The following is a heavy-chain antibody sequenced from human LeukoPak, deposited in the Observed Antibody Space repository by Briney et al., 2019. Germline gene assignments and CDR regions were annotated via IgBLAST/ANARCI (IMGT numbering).Heavy chain of an antibody. Sequence: GGSLRLSCAASGFTFSTYEMNWVRQAPGKGLEWLSYISSSGSSIYSADSVKGRFTISRDNAKTSLYLQMNSLRAEDTAVYYCARGLVVAATPPYSYYGMDVWGKGTTVTVSS. CDR3: ARGLVVAATPPYSYYGMDV. V-gene: IGHV3-48*03. J-gene: IGHJ6*04. D-gene: IGHD2-15*01. CDR2: ISSSGSSI. CDR1: GFTFSTYE.